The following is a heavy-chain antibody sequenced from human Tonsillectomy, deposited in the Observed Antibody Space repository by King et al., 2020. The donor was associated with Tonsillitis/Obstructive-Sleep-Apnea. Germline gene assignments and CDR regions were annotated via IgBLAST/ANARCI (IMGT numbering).Heavy chain of an antibody. CDR2: IQSKTDGGTT. CDR3: TTAETDY. J-gene: IGHJ4*02. Sequence: VQLVESGGGLVKPGGSLRLSCAASGFTFSNAWVSLVRQAPGKGLEWGVVIQSKTDGGTTDYAAPVKGRFTISKDDSKNTLYLQMNSLKTEDTAVYYCTTAETDYWGQGTLVTVSS. CDR1: GFTFSNAW. V-gene: IGHV3-15*01.